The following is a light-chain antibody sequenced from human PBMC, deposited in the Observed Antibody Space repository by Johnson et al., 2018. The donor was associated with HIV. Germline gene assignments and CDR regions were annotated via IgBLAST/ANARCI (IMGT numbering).Light chain of an antibody. V-gene: IGLV1-51*01. CDR3: GTWDSSLSADV. Sequence: QSVLTQPPSVSAAPGQKVTISCSGSSSNIGNNYVSWYQQLPGTAPKLLIYDNNKRPSGIPDRFSGSKSGTSATLSINGLQPGDEADYYCGTWDSSLSADVFGTGTKVTVL. J-gene: IGLJ1*01. CDR1: SSNIGNNY. CDR2: DNN.